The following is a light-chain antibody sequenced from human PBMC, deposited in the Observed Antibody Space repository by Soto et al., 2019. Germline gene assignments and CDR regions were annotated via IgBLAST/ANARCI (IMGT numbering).Light chain of an antibody. CDR2: WAS. V-gene: IGKV4-1*01. J-gene: IGKJ3*01. Sequence: DIVMTQSPDSLAVSLGERATINCKSSQSVLYSSNNKNYLAWYQQKPGQPPKLLIYWASTRESGVPDRFSGSGSGTDFTLTISSLQAEDLAVYYCQQYYSNPFTFGPGTKVDIK. CDR3: QQYYSNPFT. CDR1: QSVLYSSNNKNY.